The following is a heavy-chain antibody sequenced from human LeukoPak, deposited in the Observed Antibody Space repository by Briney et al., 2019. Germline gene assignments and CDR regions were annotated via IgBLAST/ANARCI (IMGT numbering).Heavy chain of an antibody. D-gene: IGHD3-16*01. J-gene: IGHJ4*02. Sequence: ASGRVSSTAAGYTFTSYDINGVREAGGEGREGRGWITPNSGNTAYAPQFQGRLTMTRTTSISTAYMELTSLRSEDTAVYYCALFRMGTSYSFDYWGQGTLVTVSS. CDR2: ITPNSGNT. V-gene: IGHV1-8*01. CDR1: GYTFTSYD. CDR3: ALFRMGTSYSFDY.